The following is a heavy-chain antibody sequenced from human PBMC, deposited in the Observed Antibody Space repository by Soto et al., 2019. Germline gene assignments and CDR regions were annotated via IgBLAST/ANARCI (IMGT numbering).Heavy chain of an antibody. CDR3: THKGGRGAAMDV. V-gene: IGHV2-5*02. D-gene: IGHD2-15*01. CDR1: GFSVSSSEVG. J-gene: IGHJ6*02. Sequence: QITLKESGPTLVKPTQTLTLTCTFSGFSVSSSEVGVGWIRQPAGKALEWLALMYWDGDKRYSPFLKGRLTITKDTSKNQGVLTRTNMDPVDTATYYCTHKGGRGAAMDVWGQGTTVTVSS. CDR2: MYWDGDK.